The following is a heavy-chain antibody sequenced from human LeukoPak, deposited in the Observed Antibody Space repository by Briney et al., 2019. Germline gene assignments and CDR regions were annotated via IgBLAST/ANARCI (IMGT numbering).Heavy chain of an antibody. CDR1: GYSISSGYY. J-gene: IGHJ3*02. V-gene: IGHV4-38-2*01. CDR2: IYHSGST. D-gene: IGHD3-3*01. Sequence: SETLSLTCAVSGYSISSGYYWGWIRQPPGKGLEWIGSIYHSGSTYYNPSLKSRVTISVDTSKNQFSLKLSSVTAADTAVYYCARLGPTIFGVVRNANAFDIWGQGTMVTVSS. CDR3: ARLGPTIFGVVRNANAFDI.